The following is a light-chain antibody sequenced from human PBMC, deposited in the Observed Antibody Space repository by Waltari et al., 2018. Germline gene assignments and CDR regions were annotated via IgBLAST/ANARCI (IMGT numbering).Light chain of an antibody. Sequence: EIVLTQSPATLSLSPGERATLSCRASQSVSSYLAWYQQKPGQTPRLTIFSASNRAAGIPARFSCSGSGTDFTLTISSLAPEDFAVYYCQQRSDWPRTFGQGTKVEIK. CDR2: SAS. J-gene: IGKJ1*01. CDR3: QQRSDWPRT. V-gene: IGKV3-11*01. CDR1: QSVSSY.